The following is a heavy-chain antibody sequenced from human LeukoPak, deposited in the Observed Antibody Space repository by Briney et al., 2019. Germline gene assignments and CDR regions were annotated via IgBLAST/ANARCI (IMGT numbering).Heavy chain of an antibody. Sequence: GGSLRLSCAASGFTFSSYAMSWVRQAPGKGLEWVSAISGSGGSTYYADSVKGRFTISRDNSKNTLYLQMNSLRAEDTAVYYCAKARDYDYVWGSYRFGHNYYYYMDVWGTGTTVTVSS. J-gene: IGHJ6*03. V-gene: IGHV3-23*01. CDR2: ISGSGGST. CDR3: AKARDYDYVWGSYRFGHNYYYYMDV. CDR1: GFTFSSYA. D-gene: IGHD3-16*02.